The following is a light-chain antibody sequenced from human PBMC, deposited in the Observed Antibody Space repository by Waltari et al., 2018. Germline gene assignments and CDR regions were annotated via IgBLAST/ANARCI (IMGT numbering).Light chain of an antibody. J-gene: IGLJ3*02. V-gene: IGLV2-8*01. CDR1: SSDVGGYSY. Sequence: QSALTQPPSASGSPGQSVTISCTGTSSDVGGYSYVSWYQQYPGRAPKLIIYEVTKRPSVVPDRFSGSKSGNTASLTVSGLQAEDEADYYCSSYAGSNMVVFGGGTKLTVL. CDR3: SSYAGSNMVV. CDR2: EVT.